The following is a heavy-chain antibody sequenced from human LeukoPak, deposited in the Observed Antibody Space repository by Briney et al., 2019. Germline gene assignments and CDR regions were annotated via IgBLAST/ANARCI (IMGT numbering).Heavy chain of an antibody. CDR1: GFTLSDHY. Sequence: GGSLRLSCAASGFTLSDHYMDWVRQAPGKGLEWVGRSGNKADRYTAEHAASVKGRFTISRDDSKNLLYLQMNSLKGEDTAVYHCSRGYSGISVYAFDIWGQGTMVTVSS. CDR2: SGNKADRYTA. J-gene: IGHJ3*02. D-gene: IGHD1-26*01. CDR3: SRGYSGISVYAFDI. V-gene: IGHV3-72*01.